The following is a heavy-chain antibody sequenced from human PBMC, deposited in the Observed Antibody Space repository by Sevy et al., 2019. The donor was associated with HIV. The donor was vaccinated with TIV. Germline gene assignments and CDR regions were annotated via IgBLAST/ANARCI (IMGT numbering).Heavy chain of an antibody. J-gene: IGHJ3*01. CDR3: ASETVMLLGFEL. V-gene: IGHV1-18*01. CDR2: ITAYNGNT. D-gene: IGHD3-16*01. CDR1: GYAFSDYG. Sequence: ASVKVSCKASGYAFSDYGISWVRQAPGQGLEWMGWITAYNGNTNYAQKIQGRVTLTTDTSTNSAYMELRSLRSDDTAVYYCASETVMLLGFELWGQGTMVTVSS.